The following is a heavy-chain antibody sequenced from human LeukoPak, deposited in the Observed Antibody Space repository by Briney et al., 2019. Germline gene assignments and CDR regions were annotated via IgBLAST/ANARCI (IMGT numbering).Heavy chain of an antibody. CDR1: GYTFTSYY. Sequence: GASVKVSCKASGYTFTSYYIVWVRQAPGQGLEWMGRIDPSGGSTSYAQKFQGRVTMTRGTSTSTVYMELSSLISEDTAVYYCARNSDSGFDYWGQGTLVTVSS. V-gene: IGHV1-46*01. CDR3: ARNSDSGFDY. CDR2: IDPSGGST. D-gene: IGHD1-26*01. J-gene: IGHJ4*02.